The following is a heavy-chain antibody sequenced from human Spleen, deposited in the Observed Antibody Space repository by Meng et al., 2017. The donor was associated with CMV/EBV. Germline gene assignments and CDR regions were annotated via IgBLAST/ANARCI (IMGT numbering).Heavy chain of an antibody. CDR2: IIPILGIA. V-gene: IGHV1-69*10. Sequence: QVQLVQSGAEVKKPGSSVKVSCKASGGTFSSYAISWLRQAPGQGLEWMGGIIPILGIANYAQKFQGRVTITADKSTSTAYMELSSLRSEDTAVYYCARALYYYDSSGYYQLSFDYWGQGTLVTVSS. J-gene: IGHJ4*02. CDR3: ARALYYYDSSGYYQLSFDY. CDR1: GGTFSSYA. D-gene: IGHD3-22*01.